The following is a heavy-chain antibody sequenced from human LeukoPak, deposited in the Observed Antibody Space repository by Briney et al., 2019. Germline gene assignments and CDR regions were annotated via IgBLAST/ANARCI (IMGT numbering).Heavy chain of an antibody. J-gene: IGHJ6*03. CDR2: ASYSGNT. CDR3: AKDPYASADYYYYYYMDV. V-gene: IGHV4-39*07. CDR1: GGSISSSSYY. Sequence: TSETLSLTCTVSGGSISSSSYYWGWIRQPPGKGLEWIGSASYSGNTYYNPSLKSRVTILVDTSKNQFSLKMTSVTAADTAVYYCAKDPYASADYYYYYYMDVWGKGTTVTVSS.